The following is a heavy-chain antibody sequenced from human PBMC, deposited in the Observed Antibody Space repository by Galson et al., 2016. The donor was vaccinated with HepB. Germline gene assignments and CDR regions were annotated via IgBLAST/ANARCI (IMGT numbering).Heavy chain of an antibody. Sequence: SLRLSCAASGFTFSYYYMSWIRQAPGKGPEWVSYISGDGRTINYADSVKGRFTISRDSAENSLYLHMNSLTGEDTAVYYCARMFPLYSSGWYVRGDGWFDSWGQGTLVTVSS. D-gene: IGHD6-19*01. CDR1: GFTFSYYY. J-gene: IGHJ5*01. V-gene: IGHV3-11*01. CDR2: ISGDGRTI. CDR3: ARMFPLYSSGWYVRGDGWFDS.